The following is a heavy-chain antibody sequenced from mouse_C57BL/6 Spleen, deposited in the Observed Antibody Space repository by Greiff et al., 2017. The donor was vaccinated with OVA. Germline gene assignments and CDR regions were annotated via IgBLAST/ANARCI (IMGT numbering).Heavy chain of an antibody. Sequence: VQGVESGAELARPGASVKLSCKASGYTFTSYGISWVKQRPGQGLEWIGEIYPRSGNTYYNEKFKGKATLTADKSSSTAYMELRSLTSGDSAVYFCARFPDDYDAYWYFDVWGTGTTVTVSS. V-gene: IGHV1-81*01. CDR3: ARFPDDYDAYWYFDV. CDR1: GYTFTSYG. J-gene: IGHJ1*03. D-gene: IGHD2-4*01. CDR2: IYPRSGNT.